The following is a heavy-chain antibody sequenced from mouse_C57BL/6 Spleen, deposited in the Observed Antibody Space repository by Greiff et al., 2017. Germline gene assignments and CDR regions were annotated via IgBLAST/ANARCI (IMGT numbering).Heavy chain of an antibody. CDR2: INPGSGGT. J-gene: IGHJ3*01. V-gene: IGHV1-54*01. CDR3: ARQSNYEAWFAY. CDR1: GYAFTNYL. D-gene: IGHD2-5*01. Sequence: QVQLQQSGAELVRPGTSVKVSCKASGYAFTNYLIEWVKQRPGQGLEWIGVINPGSGGTNYNEKFKGKATLTADKSSSTAYMQLSSLTSEDSAVYFCARQSNYEAWFAYWGQGTLVTVSA.